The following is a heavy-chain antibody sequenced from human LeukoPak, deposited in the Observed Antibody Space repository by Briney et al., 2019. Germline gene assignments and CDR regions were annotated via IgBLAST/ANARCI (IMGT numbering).Heavy chain of an antibody. Sequence: GGSLRLSCAASGFTFSSYGMHWVRQAPGKGLEWVAFIRYDGSNKYYADSVKGRFTISRDNSKNTLYLQMNSLRAEDTAVYYCAKQGGDFWSGYYTGGLDYWGQGTLVTVSS. V-gene: IGHV3-30*02. CDR1: GFTFSSYG. CDR3: AKQGGDFWSGYYTGGLDY. CDR2: IRYDGSNK. J-gene: IGHJ4*02. D-gene: IGHD3-3*01.